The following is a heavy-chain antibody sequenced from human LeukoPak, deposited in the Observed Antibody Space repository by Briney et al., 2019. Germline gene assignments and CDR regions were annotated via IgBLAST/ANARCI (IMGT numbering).Heavy chain of an antibody. CDR2: ISAYNGNT. CDR3: ARDGYSAAEGNNWFDP. Sequence: ASVKVSCKASGYTFTSYGISWVRQAPGQGLEWMGWISAYNGNTNYAQKLQGRVTMTTDTSTSTAYMELRSLRSDDTAVYYCARDGYSAAEGNNWFDPWGQRTLVTVSS. V-gene: IGHV1-18*01. CDR1: GYTFTSYG. D-gene: IGHD6-13*01. J-gene: IGHJ5*02.